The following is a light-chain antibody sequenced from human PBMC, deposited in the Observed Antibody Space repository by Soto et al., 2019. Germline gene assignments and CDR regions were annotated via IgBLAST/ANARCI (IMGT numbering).Light chain of an antibody. CDR2: DVS. J-gene: IGLJ1*01. V-gene: IGLV2-14*01. CDR3: SSYTSSSTLYV. Sequence: QSALTQPASVSGSPGQSITISCTGTSSDVGGYNYVSWYQQHPGKAPKLMIYDVSNRPSGVSNRFSGSKSGNTASLTISGRQAEDEADYDCSSYTSSSTLYVFGTGTKVTVL. CDR1: SSDVGGYNY.